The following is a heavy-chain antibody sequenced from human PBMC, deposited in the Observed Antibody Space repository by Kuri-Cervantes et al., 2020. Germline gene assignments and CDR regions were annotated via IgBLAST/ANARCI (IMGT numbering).Heavy chain of an antibody. V-gene: IGHV3-33*06. CDR3: AKKNYGSTKGYYFDY. J-gene: IGHJ4*02. D-gene: IGHD2-2*01. CDR1: GFTFSSYG. Sequence: GGSLRLSCAASGFTFSSYGMHWVRQAPGKGLEWVAVIWYDGSNKYYADSVKGRFTISRDNSKNTLYLQMNSLRAEDTAVYYCAKKNYGSTKGYYFDYWGQGTLVTVSS. CDR2: IWYDGSNK.